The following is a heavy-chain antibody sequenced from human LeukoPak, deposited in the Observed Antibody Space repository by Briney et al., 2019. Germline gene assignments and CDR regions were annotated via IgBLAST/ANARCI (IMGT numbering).Heavy chain of an antibody. CDR2: IYSGSST. CDR1: GFTFSSYA. CDR3: ARCVTTDPMTAFDI. J-gene: IGHJ3*02. V-gene: IGHV3-23*03. D-gene: IGHD4-17*01. Sequence: GGSLRLSCAASGFTFSSYAMSWVRQAPGKGLERVSVIYSGSSTYYADSVKGRFTISRDNAKNSLYLQMNSLRAEDTALYHCARCVTTDPMTAFDIWGQGTMVTVSS.